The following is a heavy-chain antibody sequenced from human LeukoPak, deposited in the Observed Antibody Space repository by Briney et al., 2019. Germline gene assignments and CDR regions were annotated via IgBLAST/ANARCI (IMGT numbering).Heavy chain of an antibody. Sequence: SETLSLTCAVSGVSFNDYYWSWVRQTPGKGLEWIGEINHSGYTNDSPSLKSRVTLSIDTSRKQFSLNLRSVTVADTGIYYCTKRTTGHDYWGQGTLVTVSS. V-gene: IGHV4-34*07. D-gene: IGHD4-17*01. J-gene: IGHJ4*02. CDR3: TKRTTGHDY. CDR2: INHSGYT. CDR1: GVSFNDYY.